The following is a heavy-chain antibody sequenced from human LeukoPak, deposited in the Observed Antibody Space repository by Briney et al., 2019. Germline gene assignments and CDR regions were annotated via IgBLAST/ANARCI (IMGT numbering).Heavy chain of an antibody. Sequence: GGSLRLSCVASGFTFSNYWMSWVRQAPGKGLEWVANIKQDGSEKYYVDSVKGRFTISRDNAKNSLYLQMNSLRAEDTAVYYCARGNYDILTSYHLHFDYWGQGTLVTVSS. CDR3: ARGNYDILTSYHLHFDY. CDR1: GFTFSNYW. J-gene: IGHJ4*02. D-gene: IGHD3-9*01. CDR2: IKQDGSEK. V-gene: IGHV3-7*04.